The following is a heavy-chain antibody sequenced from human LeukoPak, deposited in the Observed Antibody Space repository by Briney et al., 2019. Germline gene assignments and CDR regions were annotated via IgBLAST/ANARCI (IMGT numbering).Heavy chain of an antibody. D-gene: IGHD6-13*01. Sequence: PSQTLSLTCTVSGGSISSGSYYWSWIRQPAGKGLEWIGRIYTSGSTNYNPSLKSRVTISVDTSKNQFSLKLSSVTAADTAVYYCARDIAAAGTDWGQGTTVTVSS. V-gene: IGHV4-61*02. CDR2: IYTSGST. CDR3: ARDIAAAGTD. CDR1: GGSISSGSYY. J-gene: IGHJ6*02.